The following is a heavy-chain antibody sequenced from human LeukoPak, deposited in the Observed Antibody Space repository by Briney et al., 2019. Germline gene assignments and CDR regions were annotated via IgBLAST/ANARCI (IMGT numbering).Heavy chain of an antibody. Sequence: SETLSLTCTVSGGSISSSSYYWGWIRQPPGKGLEWIGSIYYSGSTYYNPSLKSRVTISVDTSKNQFSLKLSSVTAADTAVYYCARHVGGYCSGGSCYVDYWGQGTLVTVSS. D-gene: IGHD2-15*01. J-gene: IGHJ4*02. CDR3: ARHVGGYCSGGSCYVDY. V-gene: IGHV4-39*01. CDR2: IYYSGST. CDR1: GGSISSSSYY.